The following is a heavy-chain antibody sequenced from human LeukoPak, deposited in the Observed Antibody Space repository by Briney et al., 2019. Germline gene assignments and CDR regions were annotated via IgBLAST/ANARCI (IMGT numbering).Heavy chain of an antibody. J-gene: IGHJ3*02. V-gene: IGHV3-64D*06. CDR2: ISSNGDSI. Sequence: GGSLRLSCSASGFTFSSYSMYWVHQAPGKGLQYVSAISSNGDSIFYADSVQDRFTISRDNSKNRLYLQMTSLRADDTAVYYCVKERLLWFGELLTNTYDAFDMWGQGTMVTVSS. D-gene: IGHD3-10*01. CDR3: VKERLLWFGELLTNTYDAFDM. CDR1: GFTFSSYS.